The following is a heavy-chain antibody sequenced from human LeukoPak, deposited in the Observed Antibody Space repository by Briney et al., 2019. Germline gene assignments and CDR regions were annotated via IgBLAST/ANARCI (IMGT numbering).Heavy chain of an antibody. CDR1: GFTFSGSD. J-gene: IGHJ6*02. Sequence: AGGSLRLSWAASGFTFSGSDMHWVRQASGKGLEWVGRIRSKTYSYATAYAASVKGRFTISRDDSKNTAYLQMNSLKTEDTAVYYCTRREYRDYYHYGLDVWGQGTTVTVSS. V-gene: IGHV3-73*01. CDR2: IRSKTYSYAT. CDR3: TRREYRDYYHYGLDV. D-gene: IGHD6-6*01.